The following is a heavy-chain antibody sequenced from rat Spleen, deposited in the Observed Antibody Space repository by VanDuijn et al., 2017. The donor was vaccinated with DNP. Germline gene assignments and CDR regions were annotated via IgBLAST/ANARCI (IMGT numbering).Heavy chain of an antibody. CDR2: ISPSGGST. D-gene: IGHD1-4*01. CDR3: TRHVLPLRVWDY. CDR1: RFTFSDSD. V-gene: IGHV5-25*01. J-gene: IGHJ2*01. Sequence: EVQLVESGGGLVQPGRSLKLSCAVSRFTFSDSDMAWVRQAPARGLEWVASISPSGGSTSYRDSVRGRFTISRNNAKSTLYLQMNSLRSEDMATYYCTRHVLPLRVWDYWGQGVMVTVSS.